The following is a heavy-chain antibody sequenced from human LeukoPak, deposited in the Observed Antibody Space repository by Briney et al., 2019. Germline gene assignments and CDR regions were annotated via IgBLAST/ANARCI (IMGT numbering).Heavy chain of an antibody. CDR2: INPNSGGT. D-gene: IGHD3-22*01. Sequence: ASVKVSCKASGYTFTGYYMHWVRQAPGQGLEWMGWINPNSGGTNYAQKFQGRVTMTRDTSISTAYMELSRLRSDDTAVYYCARGRYYYDSSGHLVYWGQGTLVTVSS. V-gene: IGHV1-2*02. CDR3: ARGRYYYDSSGHLVY. CDR1: GYTFTGYY. J-gene: IGHJ4*02.